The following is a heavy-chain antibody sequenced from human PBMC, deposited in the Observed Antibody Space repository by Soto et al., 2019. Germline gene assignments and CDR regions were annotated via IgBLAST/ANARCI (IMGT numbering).Heavy chain of an antibody. V-gene: IGHV1-8*01. D-gene: IGHD6-13*01. CDR1: GYTFTSYD. Sequence: ASVKVSCKASGYTFTSYDINWVRQATGQGLEGMGWMNPNSGNTGYAQKFQGRVTMTRNTSISTAYMELSSLRSEDTAVYYCARVASSWSPTRWSDPWGQGTLVTVPS. J-gene: IGHJ5*02. CDR3: ARVASSWSPTRWSDP. CDR2: MNPNSGNT.